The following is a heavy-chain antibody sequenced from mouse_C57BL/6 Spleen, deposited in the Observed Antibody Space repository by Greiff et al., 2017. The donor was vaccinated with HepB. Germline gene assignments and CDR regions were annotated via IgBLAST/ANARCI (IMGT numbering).Heavy chain of an antibody. J-gene: IGHJ2*01. CDR3: ARIRTGYYCDY. D-gene: IGHD4-1*01. CDR1: GYTFTSYW. CDR2: IHPNSGST. V-gene: IGHV1-64*01. Sequence: VQLQQSGAELVKPGASVKLSCKASGYTFTSYWMHWVKQRPGQGLEWIGMIHPNSGSTNYNEKFKSKATLTVDKSSSTAYMQLSSLTSEDSAVYYCARIRTGYYCDYWGQGTTLTVSS.